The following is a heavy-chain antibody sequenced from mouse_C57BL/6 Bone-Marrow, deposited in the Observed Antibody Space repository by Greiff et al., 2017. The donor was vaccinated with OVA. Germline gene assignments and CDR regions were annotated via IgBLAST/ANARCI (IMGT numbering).Heavy chain of an antibody. CDR2: IYPRSGNT. CDR3: ARGESTKGAY. Sequence: QVHVKQSGAELARPGASVKLSCKASGYTFTSYGISWVKQRTGQGLEWIGEIYPRSGNTYYNEKLKGKATLTADKSSSTAYMELRSLTSEDSAVYFCARGESTKGAYWGQGTLVTVSA. V-gene: IGHV1-81*01. J-gene: IGHJ3*01. CDR1: GYTFTSYG. D-gene: IGHD2-1*01.